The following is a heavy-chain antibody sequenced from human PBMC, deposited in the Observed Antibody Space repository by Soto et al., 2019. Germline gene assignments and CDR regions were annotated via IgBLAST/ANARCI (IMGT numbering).Heavy chain of an antibody. V-gene: IGHV1-69*01. CDR3: AREGWYYYDCSGYLMDV. CDR2: IIPIFGTA. D-gene: IGHD3-22*01. Sequence: QGQLVQSGAEVKKPGSSVKVSCKASGGTVSSYAISWVRQAPGQGLEWMGGIIPIFGTANYAQKFQGRVTITADESTSTDYMELSSLRSEDTAVYYCAREGWYYYDCSGYLMDVWGQGTTVTVSS. CDR1: GGTVSSYA. J-gene: IGHJ6*02.